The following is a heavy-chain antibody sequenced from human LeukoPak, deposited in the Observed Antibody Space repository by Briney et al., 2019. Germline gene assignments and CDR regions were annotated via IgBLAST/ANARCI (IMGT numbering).Heavy chain of an antibody. CDR1: GGSFRVYY. CDR2: IYNSGST. CDR3: ARGYCTNGVCYPLGDYYYMDV. J-gene: IGHJ6*03. D-gene: IGHD2-8*01. Sequence: PETLSLTRALHGGSFRVYYWSCIRHPPGKGLEWMGEIYNSGSTNYNLSLKSRDTISAETSKNHFSLMLSSVTAADTPVYYCARGYCTNGVCYPLGDYYYMDVWGEGTTVTVSS. V-gene: IGHV4-34*01.